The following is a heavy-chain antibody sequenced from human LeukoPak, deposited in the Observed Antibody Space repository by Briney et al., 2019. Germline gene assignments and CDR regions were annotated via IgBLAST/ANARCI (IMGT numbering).Heavy chain of an antibody. V-gene: IGHV1-8*01. D-gene: IGHD3-22*01. CDR2: MNPNSGNT. CDR1: GYTFTSYD. CDR3: ARVSETPAYYYTSGYYYLGY. J-gene: IGHJ4*02. Sequence: ASVRVSCKASGYTFTSYDINWVRQAAGQGREGMGWMNPNSGNTGYAQRFQGRVTMTRDTSISTAYMELSSLRSEDTAVYYCARVSETPAYYYTSGYYYLGYWGQGTLVTVSS.